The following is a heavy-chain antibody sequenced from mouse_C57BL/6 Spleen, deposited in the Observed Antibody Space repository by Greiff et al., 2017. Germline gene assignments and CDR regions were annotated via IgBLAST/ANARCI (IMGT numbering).Heavy chain of an antibody. CDR3: ARCYYYGSSHWYFDV. J-gene: IGHJ1*03. CDR2: INPNNGGT. D-gene: IGHD1-1*01. CDR1: GYTFTDYY. Sequence: EVQLQQSGPELVKPGASVKISCKASGYTFTDYYMNWVKQSHGKSLEWIGDINPNNGGTSYNQKFKGKATLTVDKSSSTAYMELRSLTSEDSAVYYCARCYYYGSSHWYFDVWGTGTTVTVSS. V-gene: IGHV1-26*01.